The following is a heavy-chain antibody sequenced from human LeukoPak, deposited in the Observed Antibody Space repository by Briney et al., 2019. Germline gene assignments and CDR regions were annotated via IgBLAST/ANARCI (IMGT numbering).Heavy chain of an antibody. Sequence: ASVKVSCKASGYTFTGYFMHWVRQAPGQGLEWMGWINPNSGGTIYAQKFQGRVTMTRDTSISTAYMELSRLRSDDTAVYYCAAPVGEAAYSSSSVISFYYMDVWGKGTTVTVSS. D-gene: IGHD6-6*01. CDR2: INPNSGGT. CDR3: AAPVGEAAYSSSSVISFYYMDV. CDR1: GYTFTGYF. V-gene: IGHV1-2*02. J-gene: IGHJ6*03.